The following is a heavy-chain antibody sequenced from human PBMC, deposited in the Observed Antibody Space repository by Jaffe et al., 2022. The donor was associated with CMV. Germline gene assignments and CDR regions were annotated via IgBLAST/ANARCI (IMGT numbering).Heavy chain of an antibody. Sequence: QVQLVQSGAEVKKPGASVKVSCKASGFLFSNYNFSWVRQAPGQGLEWMGWISTNNVNTKTDYAQKLQGRVTLTTDTSTNTAYMELRSLRSDDTAVYYCARARWGAATGYFDYWGQGTLVTVSS. J-gene: IGHJ4*02. D-gene: IGHD6-13*01. CDR3: ARARWGAATGYFDY. V-gene: IGHV1-18*01. CDR2: ISTNNVNT. CDR1: GFLFSNYN.